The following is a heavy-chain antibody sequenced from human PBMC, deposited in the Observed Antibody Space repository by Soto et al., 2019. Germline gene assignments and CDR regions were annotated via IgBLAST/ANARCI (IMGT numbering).Heavy chain of an antibody. J-gene: IGHJ5*02. CDR2: INPNSGAS. D-gene: IGHD2-2*01. CDR1: GYTFTGYY. CDR3: ARYCSSNSCQFDX. Sequence: ASVKVSCKASGYTFTGYYIHWVRQAPGQGLEWMGGINPNSGASNYAQKFQGSVTMTRDTSISTDYMELSRLRSYDTAVYYCARYCSSNSCQFDXWGQGTLVTVSX. V-gene: IGHV1-2*02.